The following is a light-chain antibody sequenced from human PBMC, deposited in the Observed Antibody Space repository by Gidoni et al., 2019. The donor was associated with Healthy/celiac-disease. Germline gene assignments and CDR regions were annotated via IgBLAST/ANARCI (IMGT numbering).Light chain of an antibody. V-gene: IGKV1-8*01. CDR2: AAS. J-gene: IGKJ4*01. CDR3: QQYYSYPPT. Sequence: AIRMTQSPSSFSASTGDRVTITCRASQGISSYLAWYQQKPGKAPKILIYAASTLQSGVPSRFSGSGSGTDFTLTISCLQSEDFATYYCQQYYSYPPTFGGXTKVEIK. CDR1: QGISSY.